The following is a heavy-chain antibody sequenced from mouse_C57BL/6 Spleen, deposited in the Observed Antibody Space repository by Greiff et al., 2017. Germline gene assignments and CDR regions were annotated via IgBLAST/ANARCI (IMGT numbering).Heavy chain of an antibody. CDR3: ARSDYYGSGGYFDY. V-gene: IGHV1-50*01. CDR2: IDPSDSYT. CDR1: GYTFTSYW. D-gene: IGHD1-1*01. J-gene: IGHJ2*01. Sequence: VQLQQPGAELVKPGASVKLSCKASGYTFTSYWMQWVKQRPGQGLEWIGEIDPSDSYTNYNQKFKGQSTLTVDTSASTAYMQLSSLTSEDSAVYYCARSDYYGSGGYFDYWGQGTTLTVSS.